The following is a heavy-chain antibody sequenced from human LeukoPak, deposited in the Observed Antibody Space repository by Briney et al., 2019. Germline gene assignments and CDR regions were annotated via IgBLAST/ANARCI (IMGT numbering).Heavy chain of an antibody. V-gene: IGHV1-46*01. CDR1: GYTLTSYY. J-gene: IGHJ5*02. CDR3: ASLFSSGPLGGP. D-gene: IGHD3-22*01. CDR2: INPSGGST. Sequence: GASVKVSCKASGYTLTSYYMHWVRQAPGQGLEWMGIINPSGGSTSYVQKFQGRVTMTRDTSTSTVYMELSSLRSEDTAVYYCASLFSSGPLGGPWGQGTLVTVSS.